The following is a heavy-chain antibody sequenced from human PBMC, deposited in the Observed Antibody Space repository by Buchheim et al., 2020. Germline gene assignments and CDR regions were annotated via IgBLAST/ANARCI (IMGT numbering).Heavy chain of an antibody. J-gene: IGHJ6*02. CDR3: ARNAYYGSGSYYSSHYYYYYGMDV. D-gene: IGHD3-10*01. Sequence: QVQLVQSGAEVKNPGASVKVSCKASGYTFTGYYLRWVRQAPGQGLEWMGWINPHSGVTNYAQKFQDWVTMTRDTSISTAYMELSRLRSDDTAVYYCARNAYYGSGSYYSSHYYYYYGMDVWGQGT. V-gene: IGHV1-2*04. CDR1: GYTFTGYY. CDR2: INPHSGVT.